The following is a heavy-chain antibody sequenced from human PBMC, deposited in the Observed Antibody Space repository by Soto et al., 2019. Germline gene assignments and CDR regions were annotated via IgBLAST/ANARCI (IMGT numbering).Heavy chain of an antibody. J-gene: IGHJ4*02. CDR1: GFTFSDYY. CDR3: ARDRLAAAGPFDY. Sequence: GGSLRLSCAASGFTFSDYYMSWIRQAPGKGLEWVSYISSSSSYTNYADSVKGRFTISRDNAKNSLYLQMNSLRAEDTAVYYCARDRLAAAGPFDYWGQGTLVTVS. D-gene: IGHD6-13*01. V-gene: IGHV3-11*06. CDR2: ISSSSSYT.